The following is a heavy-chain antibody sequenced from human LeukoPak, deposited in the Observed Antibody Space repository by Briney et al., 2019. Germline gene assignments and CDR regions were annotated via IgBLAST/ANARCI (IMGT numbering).Heavy chain of an antibody. V-gene: IGHV4-61*02. CDR2: IYASGST. J-gene: IGHJ5*02. CDR3: ARDNWNWFDP. CDR1: GGSISSGGYY. D-gene: IGHD1-20*01. Sequence: SSQTLSLTCAVSGGSISSGGYYWSWIRQPAGKGLEWVGRIYASGSTNYNPSLKSRVTMSVDTSKNQFSLKLIYVTAADTAVYYCARDNWNWFDPWGQGTLVTVSS.